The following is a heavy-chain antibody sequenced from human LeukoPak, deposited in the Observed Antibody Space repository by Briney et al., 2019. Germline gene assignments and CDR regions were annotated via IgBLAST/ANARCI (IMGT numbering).Heavy chain of an antibody. J-gene: IGHJ4*02. CDR2: ISYDGSNK. D-gene: IGHD3-22*01. V-gene: IGHV3-30*18. Sequence: PGGSLRLSCAASGFTFSSHGMHWVRQAPGKGLEWVAVISYDGSNKYYADSVKGRFTISRDNSKNTLYLRMNSLRAEDTAVYYCAKDPYYYDSSGYFDYWGQGTLVTVSS. CDR1: GFTFSSHG. CDR3: AKDPYYYDSSGYFDY.